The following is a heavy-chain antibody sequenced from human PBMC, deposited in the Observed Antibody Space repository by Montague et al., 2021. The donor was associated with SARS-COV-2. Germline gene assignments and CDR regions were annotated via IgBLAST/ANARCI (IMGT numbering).Heavy chain of an antibody. Sequence: SETLSLTCAVYGRSISSYYWSWIRQPPGKGLEWIGEINHSGSTNYNPSLKSRVTISVDTSKNQFSLKLSSVTAADTAVYYCARGECSSGWYGLKYYFDYWGQGTLVTVSS. CDR2: INHSGST. CDR3: ARGECSSGWYGLKYYFDY. V-gene: IGHV4-34*01. CDR1: GRSISSYY. J-gene: IGHJ4*02. D-gene: IGHD6-19*01.